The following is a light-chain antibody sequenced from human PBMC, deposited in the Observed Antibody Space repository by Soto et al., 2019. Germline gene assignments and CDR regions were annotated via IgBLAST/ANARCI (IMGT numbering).Light chain of an antibody. V-gene: IGKV1-5*03. CDR2: EVS. CDR1: QSINKW. Sequence: DILLTQSPSTLSASVGDRVTISCRASQSINKWLAWYQHKPGKAPNLLIYEVSTLHSGVPSRFSGSGSGTEFTLTISSLRPDDFATYYCQRYSGDRATFGQGTKVEI. J-gene: IGKJ1*01. CDR3: QRYSGDRAT.